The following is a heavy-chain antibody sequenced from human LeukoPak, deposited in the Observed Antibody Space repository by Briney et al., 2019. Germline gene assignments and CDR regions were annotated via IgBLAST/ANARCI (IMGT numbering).Heavy chain of an antibody. D-gene: IGHD1-26*01. CDR3: ARAWGRTYGMDV. CDR1: GFTFSSYD. V-gene: IGHV3-13*01. Sequence: PGGSQRLSCAASGFTFSSYDMHWVRQATGKGLEWVSAIGTAGDTYYPGSVKGRFTISRENAKNSLYLQMNSLRAGDTAVYYCARAWGRTYGMDVWGQGTTVTVSS. J-gene: IGHJ6*02. CDR2: IGTAGDT.